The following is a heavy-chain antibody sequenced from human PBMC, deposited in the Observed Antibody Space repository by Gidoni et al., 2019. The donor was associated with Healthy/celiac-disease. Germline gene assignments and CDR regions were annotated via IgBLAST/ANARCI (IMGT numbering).Heavy chain of an antibody. CDR2: ISSSSSYI. V-gene: IGHV3-21*01. CDR3: ARDGYYDSSGYPNFDY. CDR1: GVTFSSYS. Sequence: EVQLVESGGGLVKPGGSLRLSCAASGVTFSSYSMNWVRQAPGKGLEWVSSISSSSSYIYYADSVKGRFTISRDNAKNSLYLQMNSLRAEDTAVYYCARDGYYDSSGYPNFDYWGQGTLVTVSS. J-gene: IGHJ4*02. D-gene: IGHD3-22*01.